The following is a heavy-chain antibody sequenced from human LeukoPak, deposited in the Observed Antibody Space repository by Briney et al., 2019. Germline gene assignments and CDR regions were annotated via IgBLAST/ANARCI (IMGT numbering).Heavy chain of an antibody. CDR1: GXIFTSYC. J-gene: IGHJ4*02. D-gene: IGHD5-12*01. Sequence: GESLKISFQGSGXIFTSYCIGWVRQLPGKALEWMGIIYPGDSDTRYSPSFQGQVTISADKSISTAYLQWSSLKASGTAMYYCARRSIVATIIDYWGQGTLVTVSS. CDR2: IYPGDSDT. CDR3: ARRSIVATIIDY. V-gene: IGHV5-51*01.